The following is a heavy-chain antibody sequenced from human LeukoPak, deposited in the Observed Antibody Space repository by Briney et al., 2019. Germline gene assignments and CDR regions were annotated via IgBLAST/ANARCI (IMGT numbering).Heavy chain of an antibody. Sequence: SETLSLTCTVSGGSISGYYWSWIRQPAGKGLEWIGRIYTSGRTNYNSSLKSRVTMSVDTSKNQFSLKLSSVTAADTAVYYCARYSGSYLDAFDIWGQGTMVTVSS. CDR1: GGSISGYY. J-gene: IGHJ3*02. CDR2: IYTSGRT. V-gene: IGHV4-4*07. CDR3: ARYSGSYLDAFDI. D-gene: IGHD1-26*01.